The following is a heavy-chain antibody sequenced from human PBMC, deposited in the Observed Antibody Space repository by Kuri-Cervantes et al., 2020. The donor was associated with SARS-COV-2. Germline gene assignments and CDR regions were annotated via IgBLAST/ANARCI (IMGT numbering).Heavy chain of an antibody. J-gene: IGHJ4*02. CDR3: ASLYDYVWGSYDY. Sequence: ESLKISCAVYGGSFSGYYWSWIRQPPGKGLEWNGEINHSGSTNYNPSLKSRVTISVDTSKNQFSLKLNSVTAADTAVYYCASLYDYVWGSYDYWGQGTLVTVSS. V-gene: IGHV4-34*01. CDR1: GGSFSGYY. CDR2: INHSGST. D-gene: IGHD3-16*01.